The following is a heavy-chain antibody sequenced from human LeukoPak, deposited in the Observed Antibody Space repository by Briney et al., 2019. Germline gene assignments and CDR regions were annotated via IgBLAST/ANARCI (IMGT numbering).Heavy chain of an antibody. Sequence: SETLSLTCTVSGGSISSSSYYWGWIRQPPGKWLEWIGSIYYSGSTYYNPSLKSRVTISVDTSKNQFSLKLSSVTAADTALYYCSRAGSTSYYDYWGQGTLVTVSS. CDR1: GGSISSSSYY. D-gene: IGHD3-10*01. V-gene: IGHV4-39*07. CDR3: SRAGSTSYYDY. CDR2: IYYSGST. J-gene: IGHJ4*02.